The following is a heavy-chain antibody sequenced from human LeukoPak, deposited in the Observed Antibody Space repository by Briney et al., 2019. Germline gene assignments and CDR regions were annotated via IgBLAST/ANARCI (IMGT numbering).Heavy chain of an antibody. D-gene: IGHD4-11*01. V-gene: IGHV4-34*01. CDR1: GGSFSGYY. Sequence: SETLSLTCAVYGGSFSGYYWSWIRQPPGKGLEWIGEINHSGSTNYNPSLKSRVTISVDTSKNQFSLKLSSVTAADTAVYYCARGVRLHNFDYWGRGTLVTVSS. CDR2: INHSGST. CDR3: ARGVRLHNFDY. J-gene: IGHJ4*02.